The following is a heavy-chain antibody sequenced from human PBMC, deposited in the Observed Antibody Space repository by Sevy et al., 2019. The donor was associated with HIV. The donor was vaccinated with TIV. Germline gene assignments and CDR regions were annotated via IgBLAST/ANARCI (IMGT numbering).Heavy chain of an antibody. Sequence: GGFLRLSCAASGFTFSANWMNWVRQAPGKGLEWVANIKPDGSDKHYVDSVEGRFTISRDNAKNLLFLHMNSLRVEDTAVYYCAHETFGRFESWGQGTLVTVSS. CDR1: GFTFSANW. J-gene: IGHJ4*02. CDR3: AHETFGRFES. CDR2: IKPDGSDK. D-gene: IGHD3-16*01. V-gene: IGHV3-7*01.